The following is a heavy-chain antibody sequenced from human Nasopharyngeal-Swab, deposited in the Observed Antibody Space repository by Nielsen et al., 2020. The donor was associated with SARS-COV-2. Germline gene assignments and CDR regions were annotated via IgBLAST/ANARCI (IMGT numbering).Heavy chain of an antibody. J-gene: IGHJ6*02. CDR1: GDSVSSNSAA. D-gene: IGHD6-19*01. CDR3: ARGTYSSGWYTNNFYYGMDV. CDR2: TYYRSKWYS. V-gene: IGHV6-1*01. Sequence: SQTLSLTCAISGDSVSSNSAAWNWIRQSQSRGLEWLGRTYYRSKWYSDYPVSVKSRITINPDTSKNQFSLQLNSVTPEDTAVYYCARGTYSSGWYTNNFYYGMDVWGQGTTVTVSS.